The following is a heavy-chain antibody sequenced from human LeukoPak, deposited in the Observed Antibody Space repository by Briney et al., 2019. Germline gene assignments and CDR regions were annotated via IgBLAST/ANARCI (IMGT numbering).Heavy chain of an antibody. V-gene: IGHV4-30-4*01. Sequence: SQTLSLTCTVSGGSISSGDYYWSWIRQPPGKGLEWIGYIYYSGSTYYNPSLKSRVTISVDTSKNQFSLKLSSVTAADTAVYYCARDSSHYYDSSGGFGYWGQGTLVTVSS. CDR2: IYYSGST. J-gene: IGHJ4*02. CDR3: ARDSSHYYDSSGGFGY. D-gene: IGHD3-22*01. CDR1: GGSISSGDYY.